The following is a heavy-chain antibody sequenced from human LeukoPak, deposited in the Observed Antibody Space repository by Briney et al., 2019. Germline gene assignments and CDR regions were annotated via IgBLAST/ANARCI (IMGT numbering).Heavy chain of an antibody. CDR1: GFTFSSYG. V-gene: IGHV3-30*02. CDR2: IRYDGSNK. J-gene: IGHJ4*02. Sequence: GGSLRLSCAASGFTFSSYGTHWVRQAPGKGLEWVAFIRYDGSNKYYADSVKGRFTISRDNSKNTLYLQMNSLRAEDTAVYYCAKDRIAVAATFDYWGQGTLVTVSS. D-gene: IGHD6-19*01. CDR3: AKDRIAVAATFDY.